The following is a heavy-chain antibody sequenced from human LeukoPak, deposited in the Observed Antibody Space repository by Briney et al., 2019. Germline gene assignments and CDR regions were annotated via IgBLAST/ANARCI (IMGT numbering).Heavy chain of an antibody. V-gene: IGHV3-21*01. D-gene: IGHD2-21*01. CDR2: ISSSSSYI. CDR1: GFTFSSYS. Sequence: GGSLRLSCAASGFTFSSYSMNWVRQAPGKGLEWVSSISSSSSYIYYADSVKGRFTISRDNAKNSLYLQMNSLGAEDTAVYYCARDHFTVIAFDYWGQGTLVTVSS. CDR3: ARDHFTVIAFDY. J-gene: IGHJ4*02.